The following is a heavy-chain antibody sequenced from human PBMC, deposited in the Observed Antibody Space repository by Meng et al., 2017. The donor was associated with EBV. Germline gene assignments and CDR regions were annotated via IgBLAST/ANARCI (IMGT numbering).Heavy chain of an antibody. CDR3: ASESGRGYTPDY. Sequence: QVQWVQSAAEGKKPGSSVKVSCKTSGGPFRNYAISWVRQAPGQGLEWLGGFLPTLGAPNYAQKFHGRVSITADESTSTHYMDLSSLRSEDTAVYYCASESGRGYTPDYWGQGTLVTVSS. CDR2: FLPTLGAP. V-gene: IGHV1-69*01. D-gene: IGHD3-10*01. J-gene: IGHJ4*02. CDR1: GGPFRNYA.